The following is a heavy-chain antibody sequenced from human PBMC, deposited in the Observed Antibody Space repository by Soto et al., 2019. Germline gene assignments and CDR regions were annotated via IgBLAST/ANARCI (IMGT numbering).Heavy chain of an antibody. CDR3: AKDWTPRQVPQYFFDF. J-gene: IGHJ4*01. D-gene: IGHD3-3*01. CDR1: GFTFSAYG. V-gene: IGHV3-30*18. CDR2: ISYEGSRK. Sequence: GSLRLSCAASGFTFSAYGMHWVRQAPGKGLEWLAVISYEGSRKFYADSVKGRLTISRDDSENSVYLQMNSLRPEDTSIYYCAKDWTPRQVPQYFFDFWGQGTLVTVSS.